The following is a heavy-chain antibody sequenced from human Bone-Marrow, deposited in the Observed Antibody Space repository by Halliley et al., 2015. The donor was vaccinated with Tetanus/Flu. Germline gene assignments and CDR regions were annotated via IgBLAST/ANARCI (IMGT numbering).Heavy chain of an antibody. Sequence: CAASGFTFSDYGMHWVRQAPGKGLQWVAVISNGGSKQYYADSVKGRLTISRDNSKNTLYLQMNSLRAEDTAVYYCAKDIREAGSGASVYGMGVWGQGTTVTVSS. J-gene: IGHJ6*02. CDR1: GFTFSDYG. CDR2: ISNGGSKQ. D-gene: IGHD6-19*01. V-gene: IGHV3-30*18. CDR3: AKDIREAGSGASVYGMGV.